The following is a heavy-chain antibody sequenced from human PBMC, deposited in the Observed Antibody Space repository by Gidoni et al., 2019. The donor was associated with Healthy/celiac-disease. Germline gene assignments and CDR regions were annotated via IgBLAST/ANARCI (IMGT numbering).Heavy chain of an antibody. V-gene: IGHV3-73*02. J-gene: IGHJ6*02. Sequence: EVQLVESGGGLVQPGGSLKRSCAASGFTFSGSAMPWVRQASGKGLEWVGRIRRKANSYATSYAASVKGRFTISRDDSKNTAYLQMNSLKTEDTAVYYCTRRVGDIGFGELSLYYGMDVWGQGTTVTVSS. CDR1: GFTFSGSA. CDR2: IRRKANSYAT. CDR3: TRRVGDIGFGELSLYYGMDV. D-gene: IGHD3-10*01.